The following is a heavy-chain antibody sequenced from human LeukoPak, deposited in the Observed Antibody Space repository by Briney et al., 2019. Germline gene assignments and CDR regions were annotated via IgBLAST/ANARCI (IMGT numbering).Heavy chain of an antibody. CDR2: IYYSGST. CDR3: ARVCSSTSCYFGAFDI. D-gene: IGHD2-2*01. CDR1: GGPLSSYY. V-gene: IGHV4-59*01. Sequence: SETLSLTCNVSGGPLSSYYWSWIRQPPGKGLEWIGYIYYSGSTNYNPSLKSRVTISVDTSKNQFSLKLSSVTAADTAVYYCARVCSSTSCYFGAFDIWGQGTMVTVSS. J-gene: IGHJ3*02.